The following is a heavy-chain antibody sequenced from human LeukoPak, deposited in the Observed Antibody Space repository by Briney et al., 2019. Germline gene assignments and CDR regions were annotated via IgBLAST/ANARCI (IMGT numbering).Heavy chain of an antibody. CDR3: TTDVVTAIVYYFDY. V-gene: IGHV3-15*01. Sequence: GGSLRLSRAASGFTFSNAWMSWVRQAPGKGLEWVGRIKSKTDGGTTDYAAPVKGRFTISRDDSKNTLYLQMNSLKTEDTAVYYCTTDVVTAIVYYFDYWGQGTLVTVSS. CDR1: GFTFSNAW. D-gene: IGHD2-21*02. CDR2: IKSKTDGGTT. J-gene: IGHJ4*02.